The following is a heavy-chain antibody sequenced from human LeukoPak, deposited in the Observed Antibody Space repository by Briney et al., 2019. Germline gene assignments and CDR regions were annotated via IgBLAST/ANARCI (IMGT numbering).Heavy chain of an antibody. D-gene: IGHD6-13*01. CDR3: AKDIPPSYSSSPRLDY. Sequence: GGSLRLSCAASGFTFSSYGMHWVRQAPGKGLEWVASIRDDGSNKYYADSVKGRFTISRDNSKNTLYLQMNSLRAEDTAVYYCAKDIPPSYSSSPRLDYWGQGTLVTVSS. J-gene: IGHJ4*02. CDR1: GFTFSSYG. V-gene: IGHV3-30*02. CDR2: IRDDGSNK.